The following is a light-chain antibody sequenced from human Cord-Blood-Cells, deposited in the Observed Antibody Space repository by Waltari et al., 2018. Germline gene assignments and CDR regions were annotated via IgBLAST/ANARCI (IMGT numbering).Light chain of an antibody. Sequence: EIVLTQPPGTLSLSPGERATLPCRASQSVSSSYLAWYQQKPGQAPRLLIYGASSRATGIPDRFSGSGSGTDFTLTISRLDPEDFAVYYCQQYGSSPKYTFSQGTKLEIK. CDR3: QQYGSSPKYT. J-gene: IGKJ2*01. CDR2: GAS. CDR1: QSVSSSY. V-gene: IGKV3-20*01.